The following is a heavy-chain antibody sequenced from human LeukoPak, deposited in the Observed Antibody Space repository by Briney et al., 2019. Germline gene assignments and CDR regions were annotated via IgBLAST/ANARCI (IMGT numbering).Heavy chain of an antibody. Sequence: SVKVSFKSSGGTFSSYAFTWVRQPPAHGLEWMGVSLPIFNTSNYAQKLQGRVTITADKATSPVYMELSTLRSEDTAVYYCARARLLGPTGVAAFDIWGQGKMVTVSS. D-gene: IGHD2-8*02. V-gene: IGHV1-69*06. CDR1: GGTFSSYA. J-gene: IGHJ3*02. CDR3: ARARLLGPTGVAAFDI. CDR2: SLPIFNTS.